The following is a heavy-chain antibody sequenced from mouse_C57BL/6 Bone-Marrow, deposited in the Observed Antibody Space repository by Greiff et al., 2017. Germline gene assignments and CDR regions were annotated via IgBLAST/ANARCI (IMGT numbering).Heavy chain of an antibody. Sequence: EVQGVESGGDLVKPGGSLKLSCAASGFTFSSYGMSWVRQTPDKRLEWVATISSGGSYTYYPDSVKGRFTISRDNAKNTLYLQMSSLKSEDTAMXEGARHAQGIGYWGQGTTVTVSS. V-gene: IGHV5-6*01. CDR2: ISSGGSYT. CDR3: ARHAQGIGY. J-gene: IGHJ2*01. D-gene: IGHD3-1*01. CDR1: GFTFSSYG.